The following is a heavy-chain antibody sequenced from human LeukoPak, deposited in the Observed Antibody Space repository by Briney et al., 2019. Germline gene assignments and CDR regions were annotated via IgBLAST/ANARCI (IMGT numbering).Heavy chain of an antibody. Sequence: PGGSLRLSCAASGFTFSSYAMSWVRQAPGMGLEWVSAISGSGGSTYYADSVKGRFTISRDNSKNTLYLQMNSLRAEDTAVYYCAKDIVWRPIYGPPRNWFDPWGQGT. CDR1: GFTFSSYA. D-gene: IGHD3-16*01. J-gene: IGHJ5*02. CDR3: AKDIVWRPIYGPPRNWFDP. V-gene: IGHV3-23*01. CDR2: ISGSGGST.